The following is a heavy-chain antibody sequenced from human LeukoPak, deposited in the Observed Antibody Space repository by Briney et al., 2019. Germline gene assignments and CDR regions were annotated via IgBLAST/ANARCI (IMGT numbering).Heavy chain of an antibody. CDR3: ARGLLDSSGYYLYY. CDR1: GFTFSSYG. Sequence: PGRSLRLSCAASGFTFSSYGMPWVRRAPGKGLEWVAVIWYDGSNKYYADSVKGRFTISRDNSKNTLYLQMNSLRAEDTAVYYCARGLLDSSGYYLYYWGQGTLVTVSS. D-gene: IGHD3-22*01. J-gene: IGHJ4*02. CDR2: IWYDGSNK. V-gene: IGHV3-33*01.